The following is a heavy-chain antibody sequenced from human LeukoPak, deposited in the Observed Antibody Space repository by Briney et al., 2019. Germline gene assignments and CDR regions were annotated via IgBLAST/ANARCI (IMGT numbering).Heavy chain of an antibody. D-gene: IGHD4-17*01. J-gene: IGHJ4*02. V-gene: IGHV4-4*07. CDR2: IYTSGTT. CDR1: GDSISNFY. CDR3: ARLSTVTTSFDY. Sequence: PSETLSLTCSVSGDSISNFYWSWIRQPLGKGLEWIGRIYTSGTTHYNPSLKSRVTMSVDTSKNQFSLKLSSVTAADTAVYYCARLSTVTTSFDYWGQGTLVTVSS.